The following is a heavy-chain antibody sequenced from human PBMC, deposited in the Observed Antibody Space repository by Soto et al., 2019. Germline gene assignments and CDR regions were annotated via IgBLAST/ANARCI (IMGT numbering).Heavy chain of an antibody. CDR3: ARDRLGFGDLDS. Sequence: EVHLAESGGRLVQPGGSLRLSCAASGFTFNNHAMTWVRQAPGKGLEWVATVSSGGGATYYADSVQGRFTVSRANSKNTVSLHIDSLIADDTARYYCARDRLGFGDLDSWGPGTLLTVSS. CDR2: VSSGGGAT. CDR1: GFTFNNHA. V-gene: IGHV3-23*04. D-gene: IGHD3-10*01. J-gene: IGHJ4*02.